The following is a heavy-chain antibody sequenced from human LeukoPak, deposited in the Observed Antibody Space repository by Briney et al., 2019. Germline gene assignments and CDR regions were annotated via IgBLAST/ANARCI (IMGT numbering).Heavy chain of an antibody. CDR2: ISSSGSTI. CDR1: GFTFSNFA. V-gene: IGHV3-48*03. Sequence: GGSLRLSCVASGFTFSNFAMHWVRQAPGKGLEWVSYISSSGSTIYYADSVKGRFTISRDNAKNSLYLQMNSLRAEDTAVYYCARSPSGYCTNGVCRYYYYGMDVWGQGTTVTVSS. D-gene: IGHD2-8*01. J-gene: IGHJ6*02. CDR3: ARSPSGYCTNGVCRYYYYGMDV.